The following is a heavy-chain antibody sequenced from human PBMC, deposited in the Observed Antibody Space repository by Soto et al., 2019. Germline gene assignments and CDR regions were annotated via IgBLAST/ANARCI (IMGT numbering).Heavy chain of an antibody. V-gene: IGHV1-8*01. CDR3: ARYCSGGSCPGADDWFDP. CDR1: GYTFTSYD. D-gene: IGHD2-15*01. CDR2: MNPNSGNT. Sequence: ASVKVSCKASGYTFTSYDINWLRQATGQGLEWMGWMNPNSGNTGYAQKFQGRVTMTRNTSISTAYMELSSLRSEDTAVYYCARYCSGGSCPGADDWFDPWGQGTLVTVSS. J-gene: IGHJ5*02.